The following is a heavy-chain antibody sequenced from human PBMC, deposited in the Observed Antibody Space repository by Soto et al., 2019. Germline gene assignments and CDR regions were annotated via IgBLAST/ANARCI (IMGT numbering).Heavy chain of an antibody. CDR3: AREGGVLRMSNWLDP. CDR2: VYHSGST. Sequence: SGTLSLTCTFPSDSGISDSYYWIWIRQSPGKGLEWIGYVYHSGSTSYNPSLQSRVSMSIDTSKNQFSLKLSSVTAADTGIYYCAREGGVLRMSNWLDPWGQGTLVTVSS. D-gene: IGHD3-3*01. CDR1: SDSGISDSYY. J-gene: IGHJ5*02. V-gene: IGHV4-61*01.